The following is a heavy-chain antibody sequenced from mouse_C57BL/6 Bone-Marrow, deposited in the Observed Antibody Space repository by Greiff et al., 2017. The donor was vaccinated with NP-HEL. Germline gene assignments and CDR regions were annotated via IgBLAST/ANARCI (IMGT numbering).Heavy chain of an antibody. CDR2: ISNLAYSI. D-gene: IGHD1-1*01. V-gene: IGHV5-15*01. Sequence: EVQRVESGGGLVQPGGSLKLSCAASGFTFSDYGMAWVRQAPRKGPEWVAFISNLAYSIYYADTVTGRFTISRENAKNTLYLEMSSLRSEDTAMYYCARLYYGSRVDWYFDVWGTGTTVTVSS. CDR1: GFTFSDYG. J-gene: IGHJ1*03. CDR3: ARLYYGSRVDWYFDV.